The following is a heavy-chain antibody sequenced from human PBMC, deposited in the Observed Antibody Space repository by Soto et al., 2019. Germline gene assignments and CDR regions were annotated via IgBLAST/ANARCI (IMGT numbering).Heavy chain of an antibody. CDR1: GGTFSSYA. D-gene: IGHD3-10*01. J-gene: IGHJ4*02. Sequence: QVQLVQSGAEVKKPGSSVKVSCKASGGTFSSYAISWERQTPGQGLEWMGGIIPIFGTANNAQKTQGRVTITADESTSTAYIELSSRKSEDTAVYYCASPKDRGVLLDYWGQGTLVTVSS. CDR2: IIPIFGTA. CDR3: ASPKDRGVLLDY. V-gene: IGHV1-69*01.